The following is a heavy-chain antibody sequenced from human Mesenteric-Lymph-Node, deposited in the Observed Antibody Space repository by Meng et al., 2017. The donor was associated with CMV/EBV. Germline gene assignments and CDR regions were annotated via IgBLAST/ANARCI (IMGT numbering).Heavy chain of an antibody. Sequence: GESLKISCVASGFTVSTIYMSWVRQAPGKGLEWVSSISSSSSYIYYADSVKGRFTISRDNAKNSLYLQMNSLRAEDTAVYYCARDQDFWSGCFDYWGQGTLVTVSS. J-gene: IGHJ4*02. CDR1: GFTVSTIY. CDR3: ARDQDFWSGCFDY. CDR2: ISSSSSYI. V-gene: IGHV3-21*01. D-gene: IGHD3-3*01.